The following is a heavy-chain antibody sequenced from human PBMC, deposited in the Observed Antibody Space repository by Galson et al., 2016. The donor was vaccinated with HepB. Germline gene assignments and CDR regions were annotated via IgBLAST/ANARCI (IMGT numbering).Heavy chain of an antibody. V-gene: IGHV6-1*01. D-gene: IGHD7-27*01. Sequence: CAISGDSVSTNSAAWNWIRQSPSRGLEWLGRTYYRSRWYNTYALSVKSRITINPDTSKNQISLQLSPVTPGDTAVYYCARVKANWDGGGDNWFDPGGQGTLVTVSS. CDR1: GDSVSTNSAA. CDR3: ARVKANWDGGGDNWFDP. CDR2: TYYRSRWYN. J-gene: IGHJ5*02.